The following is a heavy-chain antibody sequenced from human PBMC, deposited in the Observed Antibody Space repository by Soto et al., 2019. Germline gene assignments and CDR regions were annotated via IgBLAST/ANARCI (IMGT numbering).Heavy chain of an antibody. CDR1: GFTFSSYS. D-gene: IGHD5-12*01. J-gene: IGHJ5*02. V-gene: IGHV3-21*01. Sequence: GGSLRLSCAASGFTFSSYSMNWVRQAPGKGLEWVSSISSSSSYIYYADSVKGRFTISRDNAKNSLYLQMNSLRAEDTAVYYCESNISRDGYNPWGQGTLVTVSS. CDR3: ESNISRDGYNP. CDR2: ISSSSSYI.